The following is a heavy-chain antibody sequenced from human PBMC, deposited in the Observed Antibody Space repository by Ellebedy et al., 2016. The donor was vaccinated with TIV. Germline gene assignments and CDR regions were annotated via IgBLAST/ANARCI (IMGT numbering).Heavy chain of an antibody. CDR2: IYTDDGT. Sequence: GGSLRLSCAASKFTVSYNYMNWVRQAPGKGPEWVSGIYTDDGTYYADSVKGRFTISRDNSKNTLYLQMNSLRTEDTAVYYCARASFYDVDLSGWYFDLWGRGTLVTVSS. V-gene: IGHV3-66*01. D-gene: IGHD3-10*02. CDR3: ARASFYDVDLSGWYFDL. CDR1: KFTVSYNY. J-gene: IGHJ2*01.